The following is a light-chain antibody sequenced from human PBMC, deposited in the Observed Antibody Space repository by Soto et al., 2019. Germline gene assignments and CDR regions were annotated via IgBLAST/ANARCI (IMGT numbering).Light chain of an antibody. J-gene: IGKJ4*01. V-gene: IGKV1-33*01. CDR2: DAS. CDR1: QDISNY. CDR3: QQYDNLTPLT. Sequence: DIQMTQSPSSLSASVGARVTITCQASQDISNYLNWYQQKPGKAPKLLTYDASNLETGVPSRFSGSGSRKDFTFTISSLQPEDIATYYCQQYDNLTPLTFGGGTKVEIK.